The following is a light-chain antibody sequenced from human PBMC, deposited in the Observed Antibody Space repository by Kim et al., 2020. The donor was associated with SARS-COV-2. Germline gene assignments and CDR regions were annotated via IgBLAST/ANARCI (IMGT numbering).Light chain of an antibody. CDR2: RND. Sequence: GQTDTICCTGGRANIGNNFVFWYRQLPGAAPRLLMYRNDQRPSGVPDRISGSKSGTSASLVISDLRSEDEADYICSSWDDTLNSQLFGGGTQLTVL. CDR3: SSWDDTLNSQL. J-gene: IGLJ3*02. V-gene: IGLV1-47*01. CDR1: RANIGNNF.